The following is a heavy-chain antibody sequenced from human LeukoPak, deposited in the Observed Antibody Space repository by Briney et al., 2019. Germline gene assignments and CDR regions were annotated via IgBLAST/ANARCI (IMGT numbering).Heavy chain of an antibody. Sequence: TGGSLRLSCAASGFTFSSYAMHWVRQAPGKGLEWVAVISYDGSNKYYADSVKGRFTISRDNSKNTLYLQMNSLRAEDTAVYYCARGVPGRGSTTVPGYFDYWGQGTLVTVSS. V-gene: IGHV3-30*04. CDR2: ISYDGSNK. CDR3: ARGVPGRGSTTVPGYFDY. J-gene: IGHJ4*02. CDR1: GFTFSSYA. D-gene: IGHD5/OR15-5a*01.